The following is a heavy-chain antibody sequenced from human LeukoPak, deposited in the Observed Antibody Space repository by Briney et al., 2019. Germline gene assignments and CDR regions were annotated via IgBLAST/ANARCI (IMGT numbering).Heavy chain of an antibody. CDR1: GYSFTSYW. V-gene: IGHV5-51*01. Sequence: GESLKISCKGSGYSFTSYWIGWVRQMPGKGLEWMGIIYPGDSDTRYSPSFQGQVTISADKSISTAYLQWSSLKASDTAMYYCATTGGYSGYDFLDYFDYWGQGTLVTVSS. CDR2: IYPGDSDT. CDR3: ATTGGYSGYDFLDYFDY. J-gene: IGHJ4*02. D-gene: IGHD5-12*01.